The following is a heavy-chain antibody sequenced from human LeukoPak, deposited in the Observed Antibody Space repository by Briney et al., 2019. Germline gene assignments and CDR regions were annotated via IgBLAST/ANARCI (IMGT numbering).Heavy chain of an antibody. CDR3: ARDLGTQEYFDY. CDR1: GFTFSDYY. V-gene: IGHV3-11*01. D-gene: IGHD1-1*01. J-gene: IGHJ4*02. Sequence: GGSLRLSCAASGFTFSDYYMSWIRQAPGKGLEWISYISSSGRITHYTDSVKSRFTISRDNAQNSLYLVMDSLRAKDTAVYCCARDLGTQEYFDYWGQGSRVSVSS. CDR2: ISSSGRIT.